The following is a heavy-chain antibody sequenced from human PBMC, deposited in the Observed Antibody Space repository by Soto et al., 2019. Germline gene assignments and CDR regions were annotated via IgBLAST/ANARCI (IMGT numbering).Heavy chain of an antibody. CDR3: ARVLLGELSPNQRDY. J-gene: IGHJ4*02. CDR1: GYTFTSYD. CDR2: MNPNSGNT. Sequence: ASVKVSCKASGYTFTSYDINWVLQATGQGLEWMGWMNPNSGNTGYAQKFQGRVTMTRNTSISTAYMELSSLRSEDTAVYYCARVLLGELSPNQRDYWGQGTLVTVSS. D-gene: IGHD3-16*02. V-gene: IGHV1-8*01.